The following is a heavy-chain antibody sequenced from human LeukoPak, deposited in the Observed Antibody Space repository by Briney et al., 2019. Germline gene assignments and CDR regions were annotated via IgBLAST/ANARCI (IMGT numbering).Heavy chain of an antibody. Sequence: GGTLRLSCAASGFTFSNYGLSWVRQPPGKGLEWVSVIYSGGSKYYADSVKVRFTISRDNSKNTVYLQMDDLRPEDTAVYYCARENVGFGSWFDSWGQGTLVAVSS. D-gene: IGHD3-10*01. CDR3: ARENVGFGSWFDS. V-gene: IGHV3-53*01. CDR1: GFTFSNYG. CDR2: IYSGGSK. J-gene: IGHJ5*01.